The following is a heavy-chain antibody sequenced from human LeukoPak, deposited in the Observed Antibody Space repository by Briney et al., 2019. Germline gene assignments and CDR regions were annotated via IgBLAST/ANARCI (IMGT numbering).Heavy chain of an antibody. CDR3: ARARLYCSSTSCPNQGFDP. J-gene: IGHJ5*02. D-gene: IGHD2-2*01. CDR1: GFTFSSYS. CDR2: ISSSSSYI. Sequence: TGGSLRLSCTASGFTFSSYSMNWVRQAPGKGLEWVSSISSSSSYIYYADSVKGRFTISRDNAKNSLYLQMNSLRAEDTAVYYCARARLYCSSTSCPNQGFDPWGQGTLVTVSS. V-gene: IGHV3-21*01.